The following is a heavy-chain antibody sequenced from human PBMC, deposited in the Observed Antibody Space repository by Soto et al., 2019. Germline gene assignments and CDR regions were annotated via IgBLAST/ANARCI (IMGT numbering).Heavy chain of an antibody. CDR2: INPNSGGT. V-gene: IGHV1-2*04. CDR3: ARVGYSGGYRGFDY. D-gene: IGHD1-26*01. Sequence: XSVKVSCKGSVYTFTGYYMHWVRQAPGQGLEWMGWINPNSGGTNYAQKFQGWVTMTRDTSISTAYMELSRLRSDDTAVYYCARVGYSGGYRGFDYWGQGTLVTVS. J-gene: IGHJ4*02. CDR1: VYTFTGYY.